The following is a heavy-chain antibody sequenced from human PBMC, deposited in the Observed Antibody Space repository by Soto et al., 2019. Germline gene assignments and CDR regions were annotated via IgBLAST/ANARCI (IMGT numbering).Heavy chain of an antibody. J-gene: IGHJ5*02. V-gene: IGHV3-30*03. D-gene: IGHD4-17*01. CDR3: AREVRANLNDFGDYEWVDP. CDR1: GFTFCRYG. Sequence: QVQLVESGGGVVQPRSSLRLSCAAFGFTFCRYGIHWVRQRPGKGLEWVSFISYDGGKTDYVDSVRGRFTVSSDNSKNILYLQMRSLRAEDTAVYCCAREVRANLNDFGDYEWVDPWGQGTLVTVSS. CDR2: ISYDGGKT.